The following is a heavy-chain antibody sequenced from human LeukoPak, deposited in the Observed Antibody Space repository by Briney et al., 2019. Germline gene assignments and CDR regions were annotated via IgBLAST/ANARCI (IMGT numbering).Heavy chain of an antibody. D-gene: IGHD4-17*01. CDR1: GGSITTYY. Sequence: PSETLSLTCTVSGGSITTYYWSWIRQPPGKGLEWIGYIYYSGSTNYSPSLKSRVTISVDTSKNQFSLRLSSVTAADTAVYYCARLSGDRLPYDAFDIWGRGTMVTVSS. J-gene: IGHJ3*02. CDR3: ARLSGDRLPYDAFDI. CDR2: IYYSGST. V-gene: IGHV4-59*01.